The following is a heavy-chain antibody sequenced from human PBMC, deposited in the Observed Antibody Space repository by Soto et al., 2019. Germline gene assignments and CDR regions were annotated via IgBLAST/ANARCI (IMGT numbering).Heavy chain of an antibody. V-gene: IGHV1-18*04. CDR2: ISAYNDNT. CDR3: ARDRGRCSSTSCYDYYYGMDV. CDR1: GYTFTSYG. J-gene: IGHJ6*02. D-gene: IGHD2-2*01. Sequence: ASVKVSCKASGYTFTSYGISWVRQAPGQGLEWMGWISAYNDNTNYAQKLQGRVTMTTDTSTSTAYMELRSLRSDDTAVYYCARDRGRCSSTSCYDYYYGMDVWGQGTTVTASS.